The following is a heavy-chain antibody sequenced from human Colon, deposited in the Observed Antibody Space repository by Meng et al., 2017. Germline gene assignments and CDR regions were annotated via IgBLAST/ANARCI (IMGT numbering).Heavy chain of an antibody. J-gene: IGHJ4*02. CDR2: INMYTGDP. V-gene: IGHV7-4-1*02. Sequence: QVQLVQSGSELKNPGASVTLSCKASGYSFRTYDINWVRQAPGQGLQWMGWINMYTGDPSYVEGFAGRFVFSLDISVSTAYLQISSLKAEDTAVYFCVRHNGDSDFDYWGQGTLVTVSS. CDR3: VRHNGDSDFDY. D-gene: IGHD2-21*02. CDR1: GYSFRTYD.